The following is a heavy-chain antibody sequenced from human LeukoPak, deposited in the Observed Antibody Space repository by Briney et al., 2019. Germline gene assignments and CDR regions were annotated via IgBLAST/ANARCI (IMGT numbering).Heavy chain of an antibody. J-gene: IGHJ5*02. D-gene: IGHD3-16*02. CDR2: MNPNSGNT. Sequence: ASVKVSCKASGYTFTSYDINWARQATGQGLEWMGWMNPNSGNTGYAQKFQGRVTMTRNTSISTAYMELSSLRSEDTAVYYCARGGVWGSYRRNWFDPWGQGTLVTVSS. CDR1: GYTFTSYD. CDR3: ARGGVWGSYRRNWFDP. V-gene: IGHV1-8*01.